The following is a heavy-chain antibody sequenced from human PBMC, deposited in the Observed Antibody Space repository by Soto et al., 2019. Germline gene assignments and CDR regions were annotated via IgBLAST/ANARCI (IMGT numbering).Heavy chain of an antibody. D-gene: IGHD6-19*01. CDR1: GYTFTSYA. CDR2: INAGNGNT. V-gene: IGHV1-3*01. J-gene: IGHJ4*02. CDR3: ARVNSSGWWLYYFDY. Sequence: EASVKVSCKASGYTFTSYAMHWVRQAPGQRLEWMGWINAGNGNTKYSQKFQGRVTITRDTSASTAYMELSSLRSEDTAVYYCARVNSSGWWLYYFDYWGQGTLVTVSS.